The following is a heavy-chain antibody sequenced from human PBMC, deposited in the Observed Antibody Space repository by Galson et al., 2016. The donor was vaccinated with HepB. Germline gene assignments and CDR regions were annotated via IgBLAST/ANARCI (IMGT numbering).Heavy chain of an antibody. J-gene: IGHJ4*02. CDR2: IDWDDDK. D-gene: IGHD1-26*01. CDR1: GFSLSTSGMC. V-gene: IGHV2-70*01. Sequence: PALVKPTQTLTLTCTFSGFSLSTSGMCVSWIRQPPGKALEWLALIDWDDDKYYNTSLTTRLTISKDTSKNQVVLTMTNMYPVDTATYYCARLSGSYYKSCFDHWGQGNLVTVSS. CDR3: ARLSGSYYKSCFDH.